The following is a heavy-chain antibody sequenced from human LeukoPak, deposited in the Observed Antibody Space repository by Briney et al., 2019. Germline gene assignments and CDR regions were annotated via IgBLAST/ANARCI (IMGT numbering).Heavy chain of an antibody. CDR1: GFTFSSFA. CDR2: IRGSGLST. Sequence: GGSLRLSCAASGFTFSSFAMSWVRQAPGKGLEWVSGIRGSGLSTDYADSVKGRFTISRDNSKNTLYLQMNSLSAEDTAIFFCAKYDSSVSYFDYWGRGTPVTVSS. V-gene: IGHV3-23*01. CDR3: AKYDSSVSYFDY. J-gene: IGHJ4*02. D-gene: IGHD3-22*01.